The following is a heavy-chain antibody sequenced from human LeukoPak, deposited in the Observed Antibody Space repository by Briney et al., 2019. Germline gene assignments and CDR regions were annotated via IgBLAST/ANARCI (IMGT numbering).Heavy chain of an antibody. CDR2: INHSGST. D-gene: IGHD3-9*01. V-gene: IGHV4-34*01. CDR1: GGFFSGYY. CDR3: ARLGRLVTTYFDY. Sequence: SETLSLTCAVYGGFFSGYYWSWTRQPPGKGLECIGEINHSGSTNYNPSLKSRVTISVDTSKNQFSLKLSSVTAADTAVYYCARLGRLVTTYFDYWGQGTLVTVSS. J-gene: IGHJ4*02.